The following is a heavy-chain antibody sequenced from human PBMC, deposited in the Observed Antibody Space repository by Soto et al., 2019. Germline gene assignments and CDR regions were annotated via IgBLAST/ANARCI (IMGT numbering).Heavy chain of an antibody. CDR3: ARVRFGGVIVGDYYFDY. J-gene: IGHJ4*02. CDR1: GGSFSGYY. V-gene: IGHV4-34*01. D-gene: IGHD3-16*02. Sequence: QVQLQQWGAGLLKPSETLSLTCAVYGGSFSGYYWSWIRQPPGKGLEWIGEINHSGSTNYNPSLKSRVTKSVGTSKNQFSLKLSSGTAADTAVYYCARVRFGGVIVGDYYFDYWGQGTLVTVSS. CDR2: INHSGST.